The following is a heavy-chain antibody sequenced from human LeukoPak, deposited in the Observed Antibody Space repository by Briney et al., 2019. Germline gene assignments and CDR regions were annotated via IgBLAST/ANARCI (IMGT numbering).Heavy chain of an antibody. V-gene: IGHV3-74*01. Sequence: GGSLRLSCAASGFTFSSYWMHWVRQVPNQGLMWVSRINSDETISEYVDSVNGRFTISRDNAKNTLYLQMNSLRVEDTAVYFCLYGGYFQHWGQGTLVTVSS. J-gene: IGHJ1*01. D-gene: IGHD3-16*01. CDR3: LYGGYFQH. CDR2: INSDETIS. CDR1: GFTFSSYW.